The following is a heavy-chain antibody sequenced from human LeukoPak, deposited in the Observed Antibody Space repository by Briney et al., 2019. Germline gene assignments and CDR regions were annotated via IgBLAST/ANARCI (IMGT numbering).Heavy chain of an antibody. D-gene: IGHD5-18*01. V-gene: IGHV4-39*07. Sequence: SSETLSLTCTVSGGSISSGGYYWSWIRQPPGKGLEWIGEINHSGSTNYNPSLKSRVTISVDTSKNQFSLKLSSVTAADTAVYYCARGYSYGYNWGQGTLVTVSS. J-gene: IGHJ4*02. CDR3: ARGYSYGYN. CDR2: INHSGST. CDR1: GGSISSGGYY.